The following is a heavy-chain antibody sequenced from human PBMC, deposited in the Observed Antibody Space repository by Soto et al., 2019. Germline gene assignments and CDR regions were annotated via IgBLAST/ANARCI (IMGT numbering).Heavy chain of an antibody. J-gene: IGHJ3*01. D-gene: IGHD5-12*01. V-gene: IGHV3-74*01. CDR1: GFTFSYYW. CDR2: IYSDVSST. CDR3: VRDRDGYKF. Sequence: GGSLRLSCAASGFTFSYYWMHWVRQAPGKGLEWVARIYSDVSSTNYAESVKGRFTIYRDNAKNTLYLQMNSLRAEDTAVCYCVRDRDGYKFWGQGTMVTVS.